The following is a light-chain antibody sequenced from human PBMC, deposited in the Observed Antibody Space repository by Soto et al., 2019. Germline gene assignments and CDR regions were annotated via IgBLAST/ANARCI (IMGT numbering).Light chain of an antibody. CDR1: SSDVGGYNY. V-gene: IGLV2-14*03. CDR3: SSYTTSNTRQIV. CDR2: DVS. Sequence: HSVLNQPASVFGSPGQAITISFTGTSSDVGGYNYVSWYQHHPGKAPKLMIFDVSNRPSGVSNRFSGSKSGNTASLTISGLQPEDEADYYCSSYTTSNTRQIVFGTGTKVTVL. J-gene: IGLJ1*01.